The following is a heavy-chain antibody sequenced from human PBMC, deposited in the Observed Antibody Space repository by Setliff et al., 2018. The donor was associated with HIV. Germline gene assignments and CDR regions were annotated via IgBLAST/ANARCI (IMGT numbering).Heavy chain of an antibody. CDR1: GGSISSHY. D-gene: IGHD1-26*01. Sequence: LSLTCTVSGGSISSHYWSWIRQPPGKGLEWIGSIYYSGSTNYNPSLKSRVTISVDTSKNQFSLKLSSVTAADTAVYYCARNSGSYWHDADFDYWGQGTLVTVSS. V-gene: IGHV4-59*11. CDR2: IYYSGST. CDR3: ARNSGSYWHDADFDY. J-gene: IGHJ4*02.